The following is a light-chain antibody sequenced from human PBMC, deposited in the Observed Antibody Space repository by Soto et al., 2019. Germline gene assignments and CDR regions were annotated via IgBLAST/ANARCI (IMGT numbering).Light chain of an antibody. CDR1: QSVGSF. Sequence: EIVLTQSPATLSLSPGERATLSCRASQSVGSFLAWYQQKPGQAPRLLIYDTYKRPTGVPARFTGSGSGADFTLTINSLEPEDFAVYYCQQRSDWPPLTFGQGTRLDIK. J-gene: IGKJ5*01. CDR3: QQRSDWPPLT. CDR2: DTY. V-gene: IGKV3-11*01.